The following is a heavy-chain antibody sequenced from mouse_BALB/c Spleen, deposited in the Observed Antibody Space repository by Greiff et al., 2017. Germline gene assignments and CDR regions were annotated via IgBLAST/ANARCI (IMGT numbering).Heavy chain of an antibody. D-gene: IGHD2-1*01. J-gene: IGHJ2*01. Sequence: EVKVVESGGGLVQPGGSRKLSCAASGFTFSSFGMHWVRQAPEKGLEWVAYISSGSSTIYYADTVKGRFTISRDNPKNTLFLQMTSLRSEDTAMYYCARSHYGNYEGFDYWGQGTTLTVSS. CDR2: ISSGSSTI. CDR3: ARSHYGNYEGFDY. CDR1: GFTFSSFG. V-gene: IGHV5-17*02.